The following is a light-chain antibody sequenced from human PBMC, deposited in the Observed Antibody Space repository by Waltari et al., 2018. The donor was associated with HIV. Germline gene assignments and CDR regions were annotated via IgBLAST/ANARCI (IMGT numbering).Light chain of an antibody. CDR1: QSVSSNE. V-gene: IGKV3-20*01. CDR2: GAS. Sequence: EIVLTQSPGTLSLSPGDSATLSCRASQSVSSNEVAWYQQNPGQAPRLLVYGASKRATGIPDRFSGSGSGTVFTLTISRLEPEDFAVYYCQQYDGSLFRFGQGTKVEIK. CDR3: QQYDGSLFR. J-gene: IGKJ2*03.